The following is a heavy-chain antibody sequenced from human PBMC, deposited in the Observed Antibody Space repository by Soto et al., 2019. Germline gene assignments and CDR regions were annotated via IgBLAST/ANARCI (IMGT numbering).Heavy chain of an antibody. CDR3: ARDPNDSSAYYHPYYYGMAV. D-gene: IGHD3-22*01. Sequence: QIQLMQSGAEVKKPGASVKVSCKASGYTFTSYGIHWVRQAPGQRLEWTGWINAGNGNTKYSEKFQGRVTITRDTSASTAYLELSSLRSEDTAVYYCARDPNDSSAYYHPYYYGMAVWGQGTTVTVSS. CDR1: GYTFTSYG. J-gene: IGHJ6*02. CDR2: INAGNGNT. V-gene: IGHV1-3*01.